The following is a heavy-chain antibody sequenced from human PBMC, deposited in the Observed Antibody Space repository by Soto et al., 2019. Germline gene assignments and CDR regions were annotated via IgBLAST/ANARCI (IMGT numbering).Heavy chain of an antibody. CDR3: ARMYYYDSSGYCDY. V-gene: IGHV2-26*01. J-gene: IGHJ4*02. CDR2: IFSNDEK. Sequence: QVTLKESGPVLVKPTETLTLTCTVSGFSLSNARMGVSWIRQPPGKALEWLAHIFSNDEKSYSTSLKSRLTISKDASKSQVVLTMTNMDLVDTATYYCARMYYYDSSGYCDYWGQGTLVTVSS. CDR1: GFSLSNARMG. D-gene: IGHD3-22*01.